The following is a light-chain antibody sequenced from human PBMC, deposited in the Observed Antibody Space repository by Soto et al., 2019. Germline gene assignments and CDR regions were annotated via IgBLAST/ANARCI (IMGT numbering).Light chain of an antibody. J-gene: IGKJ1*01. CDR1: QDISSY. CDR2: AAS. Sequence: AIRMTQSPSSFSASTGDRVTITCRASQDISSYLAWYQQKPGKAPKLLIYAASTLQSGVPSRFSGSGSGTDFTLTISCLQSEDFATYYCQQYYSYPRTFGQGTKVELK. V-gene: IGKV1-8*01. CDR3: QQYYSYPRT.